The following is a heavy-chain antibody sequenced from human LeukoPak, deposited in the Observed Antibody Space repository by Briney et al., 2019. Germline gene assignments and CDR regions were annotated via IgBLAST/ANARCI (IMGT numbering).Heavy chain of an antibody. V-gene: IGHV1-24*01. CDR1: GYTLTELS. D-gene: IGHD4-11*01. CDR3: ATTGTTVTTGYYYMDV. CDR2: FDPEGGET. J-gene: IGHJ6*03. Sequence: GASVKVSCKVSGYTLTELSMHWVRQAPGKGLEWMGGFDPEGGETIYAQKFQGRVTMTEDTSTDTAYMELSSLRSEDTAVYYCATTGTTVTTGYYYMDVWGKGTTVTVSS.